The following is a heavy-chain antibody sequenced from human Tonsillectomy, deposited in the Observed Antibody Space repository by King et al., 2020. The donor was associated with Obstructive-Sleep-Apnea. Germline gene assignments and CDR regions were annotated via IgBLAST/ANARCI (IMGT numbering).Heavy chain of an antibody. Sequence: VQLQQWGAGLLKPSETLSLTCAVYGGSFSGYYWSWIRQPPGKGLEWIGEINHSGSTNYNPSLKSRVTISVDTSKNQFSLKLSSVTAADTAVYYWAAGREIVVVPAAIPPGGGWFDPWGQGTLVTVSS. D-gene: IGHD2-2*01. V-gene: IGHV4-34*01. CDR1: GGSFSGYY. CDR2: INHSGST. J-gene: IGHJ5*02. CDR3: AAGREIVVVPAAIPPGGGWFDP.